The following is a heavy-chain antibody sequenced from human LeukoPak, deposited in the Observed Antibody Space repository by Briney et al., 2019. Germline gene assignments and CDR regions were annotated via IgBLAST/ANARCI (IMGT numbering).Heavy chain of an antibody. CDR2: IYTSGST. V-gene: IGHV4-4*09. CDR3: ARHQVVVVTARREINWFDP. D-gene: IGHD2-21*02. J-gene: IGHJ5*02. CDR1: GGSISSYY. Sequence: SETLSLTCTVSGGSISSYYWSWIRQPPGKGLEWIGYIYTSGSTNYNPSLKSRVTISVDTSKNQFSLKLSSVTAADTAVYYCARHQVVVVTARREINWFDPWGQGTLVTVSS.